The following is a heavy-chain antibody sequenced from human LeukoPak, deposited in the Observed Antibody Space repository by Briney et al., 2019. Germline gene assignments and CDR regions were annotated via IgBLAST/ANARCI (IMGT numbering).Heavy chain of an antibody. J-gene: IGHJ2*01. CDR3: ARPGIAAAGPGWYFDL. Sequence: SETLSLTCTVSGGSISSGSYYWSWIRQPAGKGLEWIGRIYASGSTNYNPSLKSRVTISVDTSKNQFSLKLSSVTAADTAVYYCARPGIAAAGPGWYFDLWGRGTLVTVSS. CDR1: GGSISSGSYY. CDR2: IYASGST. D-gene: IGHD6-13*01. V-gene: IGHV4-61*02.